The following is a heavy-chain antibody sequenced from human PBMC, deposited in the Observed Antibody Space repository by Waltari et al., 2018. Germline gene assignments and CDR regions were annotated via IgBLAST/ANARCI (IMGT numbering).Heavy chain of an antibody. Sequence: QVQLQESGPGLVKPSETLSLTCTVSGGSISSYYWSWIRQHPGKGLEWIGYIYYSGSTNYNPSLKSRVTISVDTSKNQFSLKLSSVTAADTAVYYCARVVRGGGLYYYYYMDVWGKGTTVTISS. J-gene: IGHJ6*03. CDR3: ARVVRGGGLYYYYYMDV. CDR1: GGSISSYY. CDR2: IYYSGST. V-gene: IGHV4-59*01. D-gene: IGHD1-26*01.